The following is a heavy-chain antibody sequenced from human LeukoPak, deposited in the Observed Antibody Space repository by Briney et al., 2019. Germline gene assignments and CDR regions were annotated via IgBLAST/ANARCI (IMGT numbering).Heavy chain of an antibody. J-gene: IGHJ4*02. CDR1: GFTFSSYA. CDR3: ARLRGDSSGYSDNCDY. D-gene: IGHD3-22*01. V-gene: IGHV3-48*02. Sequence: GSLRLSCAASGFTFSSYAMHWVRQAPGKGLEWVSYISSSSSTIYYADSVKGRFTISRDNAKNSLYLQMNSLRDEDTAVYYCARLRGDSSGYSDNCDYRGQGTLVTVSS. CDR2: ISSSSSTI.